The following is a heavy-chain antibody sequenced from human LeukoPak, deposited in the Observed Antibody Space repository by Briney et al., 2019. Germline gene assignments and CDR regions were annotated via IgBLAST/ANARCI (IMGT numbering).Heavy chain of an antibody. D-gene: IGHD6-13*01. CDR2: INPNSGGT. Sequence: ASVKVSCKASGYTFTGYYMHWVRQAPGQGLEWMGWINPNSGGTNYAQKFQGRVTMTRDTSTSTVYMELSSLRSEDTAVYYCALPRAAAGTFEYFQHWGQGTLVTVSS. CDR3: ALPRAAAGTFEYFQH. J-gene: IGHJ1*01. V-gene: IGHV1-2*02. CDR1: GYTFTGYY.